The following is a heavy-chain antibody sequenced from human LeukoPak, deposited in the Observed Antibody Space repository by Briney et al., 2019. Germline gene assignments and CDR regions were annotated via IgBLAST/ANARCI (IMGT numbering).Heavy chain of an antibody. Sequence: GSSVKVSCKASGGTFSSYAISWVRQAPGQGLEWMGRIIPIFGTANYAQKFQGRVTITTDESTSTAYMELSSLRSEDTAVYYCAMYSSGRYYFDYWGQGTLVTVSS. D-gene: IGHD6-19*01. CDR3: AMYSSGRYYFDY. CDR2: IIPIFGTA. V-gene: IGHV1-69*05. CDR1: GGTFSSYA. J-gene: IGHJ4*02.